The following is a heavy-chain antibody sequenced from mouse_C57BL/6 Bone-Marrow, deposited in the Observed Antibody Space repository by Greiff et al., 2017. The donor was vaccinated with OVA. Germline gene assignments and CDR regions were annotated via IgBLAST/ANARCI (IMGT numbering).Heavy chain of an antibody. CDR3: ARGDYYGSSYRY. D-gene: IGHD1-1*01. J-gene: IGHJ2*01. V-gene: IGHV1-52*01. CDR1: GYTFTSYW. CDR2: IDPSDSET. Sequence: VQLQQPGAELVRPGSSVKLSCKASGYTFTSYWMHWVKQRPIQGLEWIGNIDPSDSETHYNQKFKDKATLTVDKSSSTAYMQLSSLTSEDSAVYYCARGDYYGSSYRYWGQGTTLTVSS.